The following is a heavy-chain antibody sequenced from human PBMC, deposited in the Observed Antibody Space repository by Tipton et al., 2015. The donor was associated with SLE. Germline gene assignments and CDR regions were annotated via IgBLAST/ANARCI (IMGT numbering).Heavy chain of an antibody. CDR1: GYSISSGYY. D-gene: IGHD6-13*01. V-gene: IGHV4-38-2*02. J-gene: IGHJ4*02. CDR2: IYHSGST. CDR3: ARDKLDIGSSCN. Sequence: TLSLTCAVSGYSISSGYYWGWIRQPPGKGLEWIGSIYHSGSTYYNPSLKSRVTISVDTSKNQFSLKLSSVTAADTAVYYCARDKLDIGSSCNWGQGTLVTVSS.